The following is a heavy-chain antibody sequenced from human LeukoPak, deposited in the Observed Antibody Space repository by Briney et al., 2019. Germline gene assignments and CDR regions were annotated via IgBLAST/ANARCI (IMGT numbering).Heavy chain of an antibody. J-gene: IGHJ6*02. Sequence: SETLSLTCSVSGGSISGYYWTWVRQPPGRGLEWIGQIHYSGRADYNPSLKSRVTMSVDTSRNQISLKLSSVTAADTAIYYCVRFGVNYDMDVWGQGTTVTVFS. CDR2: IHYSGRA. CDR1: GGSISGYY. D-gene: IGHD3-16*01. CDR3: VRFGVNYDMDV. V-gene: IGHV4-59*01.